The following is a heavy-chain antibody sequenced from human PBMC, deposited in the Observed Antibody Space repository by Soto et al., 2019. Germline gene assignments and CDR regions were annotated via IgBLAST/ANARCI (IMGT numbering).Heavy chain of an antibody. CDR2: ISYDGSNK. CDR3: AKGLCDSGGSCYNLESLLDAFDI. J-gene: IGHJ3*02. D-gene: IGHD2-15*01. CDR1: GFTFSSYG. V-gene: IGHV3-30*18. Sequence: GGSLRLSCAASGFTFSSYGMHWVRQAPGKGLEWVAVISYDGSNKYYADSVKGRFTISRDNSKNTLYLQMNSLRAEDTAVYYCAKGLCDSGGSCYNLESLLDAFDIWGQGTMVTVSS.